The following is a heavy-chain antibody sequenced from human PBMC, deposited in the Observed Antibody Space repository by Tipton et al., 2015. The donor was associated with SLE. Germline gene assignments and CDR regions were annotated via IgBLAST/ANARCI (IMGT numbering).Heavy chain of an antibody. CDR1: GDSISSSGHY. J-gene: IGHJ4*02. D-gene: IGHD3-10*01. V-gene: IGHV4-61*08. Sequence: TLSLTCTVSGDSISSSGHYWGWIRRPPGKGLESIGYIYYSGSTNYNPSLKSRVTISVDTSKNQFSLKLSSVTAADTAVYYCARVEGDGYFDYWGQGTLVTVSS. CDR3: ARVEGDGYFDY. CDR2: IYYSGST.